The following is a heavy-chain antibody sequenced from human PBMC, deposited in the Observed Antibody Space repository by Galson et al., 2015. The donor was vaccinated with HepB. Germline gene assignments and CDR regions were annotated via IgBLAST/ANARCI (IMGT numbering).Heavy chain of an antibody. CDR3: ASSLSIVGATSIDY. Sequence: SVKVSCKASGGTFSSYAISWVRQAPGQGLEWMGGITPIFGKANYAQKFQGRVTITADKSTSTAYMELSSLRSEDTAVYYCASSLSIVGATSIDYWGQGTLVTVSS. V-gene: IGHV1-69*06. J-gene: IGHJ4*02. D-gene: IGHD1-26*01. CDR2: ITPIFGKA. CDR1: GGTFSSYA.